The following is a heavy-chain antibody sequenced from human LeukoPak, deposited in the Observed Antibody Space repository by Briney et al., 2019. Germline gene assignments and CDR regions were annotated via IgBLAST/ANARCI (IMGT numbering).Heavy chain of an antibody. CDR2: IYPGDSRT. J-gene: IGHJ4*02. Sequence: GESLKISCQGSGYIFSTYWIGWVRQMPGRGLEWMAVIYPGDSRTRYNPSFEGQVTISADKTINTAYLQWSSLKASDTAMYYCATGYSYDTDYWGQGTLATVSS. CDR3: ATGYSYDTDY. D-gene: IGHD5-18*01. V-gene: IGHV5-51*01. CDR1: GYIFSTYW.